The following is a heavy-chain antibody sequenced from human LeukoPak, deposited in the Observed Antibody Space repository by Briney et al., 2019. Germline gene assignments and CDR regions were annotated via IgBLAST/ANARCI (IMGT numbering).Heavy chain of an antibody. D-gene: IGHD3-10*01. V-gene: IGHV1-18*01. Sequence: ASVKVSCKASGYTFTSYGFSWVRQAPGQGLEWMGWISTYYGNTNYAQKLQDRVTMTTDTSTTTAYMELTSLRSDDTAVYYCARVYSTNYYGSGDRPFLFDYWGQGTVVTVSS. J-gene: IGHJ4*02. CDR2: ISTYYGNT. CDR1: GYTFTSYG. CDR3: ARVYSTNYYGSGDRPFLFDY.